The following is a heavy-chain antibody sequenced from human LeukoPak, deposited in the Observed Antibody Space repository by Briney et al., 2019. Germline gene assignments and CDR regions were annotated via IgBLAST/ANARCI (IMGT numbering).Heavy chain of an antibody. CDR2: ISGSGDNT. Sequence: GGSLRLSCAASGFTFSTYAMSWVRQAPGKGLEWVSAISGSGDNTNYADSVKGRFTISRDNSRYTLYLQMNSLRAEDTAIYYCAKIPHPTYYFDYWGQGTLVTVSS. J-gene: IGHJ4*02. CDR1: GFTFSTYA. CDR3: AKIPHPTYYFDY. V-gene: IGHV3-23*01.